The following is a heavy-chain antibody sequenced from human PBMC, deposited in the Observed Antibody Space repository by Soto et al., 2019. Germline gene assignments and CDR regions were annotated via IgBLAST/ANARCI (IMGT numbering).Heavy chain of an antibody. D-gene: IGHD6-6*01. J-gene: IGHJ4*02. Sequence: QVQLQESGPGLVKPSETLSLTCTVSGGSISPYYWSWIRQPPGKGLEWIGYIYYSGSTKYNPSLKSRVIISVDTSKNQFSLKLSSVTAADTAVYYCARGAYSSSSMGFDYWGQGILVTVSS. CDR1: GGSISPYY. CDR3: ARGAYSSSSMGFDY. CDR2: IYYSGST. V-gene: IGHV4-59*01.